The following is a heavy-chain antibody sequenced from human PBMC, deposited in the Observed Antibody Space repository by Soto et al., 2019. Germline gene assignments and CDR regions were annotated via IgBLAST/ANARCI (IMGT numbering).Heavy chain of an antibody. CDR2: ISWNSGSI. V-gene: IGHV3-9*01. CDR3: AKDPSPTVTHSFDY. Sequence: EVQLVESGGGLVQPGRSLRLSCAASGFTLDDYAMHWVRQAPGKGLEWVSGISWNSGSIGYADSGKGRFTISRDNAKNSQYLQMNSLRAEDTALYYCAKDPSPTVTHSFDYWGQGTLVTVSS. CDR1: GFTLDDYA. D-gene: IGHD4-17*01. J-gene: IGHJ4*02.